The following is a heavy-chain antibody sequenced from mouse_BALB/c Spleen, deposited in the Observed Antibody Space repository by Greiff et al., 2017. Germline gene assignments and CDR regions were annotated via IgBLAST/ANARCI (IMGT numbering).Heavy chain of an antibody. CDR3: ARFYDYDSWFAY. CDR2: IDTSDSYT. Sequence: QVQLQQPGAELVMPGASVKMSCTASGYTFTDYWMHWVQQRPGQGLEWIGAIDTSDSYTSYNQKLKGKATLTVDESSSTAYMQLSSLTSEDSAVYYCARFYDYDSWFAYWGQGTLVTVSA. V-gene: IGHV1-69*01. J-gene: IGHJ3*01. CDR1: GYTFTDYW. D-gene: IGHD2-4*01.